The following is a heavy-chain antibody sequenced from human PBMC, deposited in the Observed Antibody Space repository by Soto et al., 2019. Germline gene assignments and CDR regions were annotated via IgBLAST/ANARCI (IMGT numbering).Heavy chain of an antibody. CDR3: ARGLAYYYYYGMDV. J-gene: IGHJ6*02. Sequence: SVKVSCKASGYTFTSYDINWVRQATGQGLEWMGWMNPNSGNTGYAQKFQGRVTMTRNTSISTAYMELSSLRSEDTAVYYCARGLAYYYYYGMDVWGQGTTVTVSS. CDR2: MNPNSGNT. V-gene: IGHV1-8*01. CDR1: GYTFTSYD.